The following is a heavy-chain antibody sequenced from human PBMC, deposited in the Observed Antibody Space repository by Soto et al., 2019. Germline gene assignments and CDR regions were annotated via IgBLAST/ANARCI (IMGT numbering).Heavy chain of an antibody. CDR3: ARAGPDYYYYGLDV. CDR2: TYYRSKRYN. D-gene: IGHD3-10*01. CDR1: GDSVSTNSAA. V-gene: IGHV6-1*01. Sequence: PSQTLSLTCAVSGDSVSTNSAARNWIRQSPSRGLEWLGRTYYRSKRYNDYAVSVKSRININADTSKNQISLQLNSVTPEDTAVYYCARAGPDYYYYGLDVWGQGNTVTVSS. J-gene: IGHJ6*02.